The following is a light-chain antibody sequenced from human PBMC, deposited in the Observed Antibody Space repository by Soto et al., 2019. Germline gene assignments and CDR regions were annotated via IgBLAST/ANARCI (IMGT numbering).Light chain of an antibody. Sequence: EIVLTQSPGTLSLSPGERATLSCRASQSVNINLAWYQQKPGQAPRLLIFGASSRANGIPARFSGSGSGTEFTLTISNLQTEDFAVYYCQQYNKWPRTFGQGTKVDNK. J-gene: IGKJ1*01. CDR2: GAS. CDR3: QQYNKWPRT. V-gene: IGKV3-15*01. CDR1: QSVNIN.